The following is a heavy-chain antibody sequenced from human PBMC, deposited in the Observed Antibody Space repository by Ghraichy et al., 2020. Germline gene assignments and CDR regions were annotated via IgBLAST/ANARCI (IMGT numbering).Heavy chain of an antibody. D-gene: IGHD3-10*01. Sequence: GGSLRLSCKASGYTFTSYVISWVRQAPGQGLEWMGWISTYNGKTNYAQKLQGRVTMTTDTSTSTAYMELRSLRSDDTAVYYCARVAVRGDYFDYWGQGTLVTVSS. CDR1: GYTFTSYV. CDR2: ISTYNGKT. V-gene: IGHV1-18*04. CDR3: ARVAVRGDYFDY. J-gene: IGHJ4*02.